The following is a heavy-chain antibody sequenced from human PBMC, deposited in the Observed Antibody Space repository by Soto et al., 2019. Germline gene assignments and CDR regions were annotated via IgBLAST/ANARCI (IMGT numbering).Heavy chain of an antibody. CDR1: GFTFSNYY. Sequence: QVQLVESGGGLVKPGGSLRLSCTASGFTFSNYYMSWIRQAPGKGLEWVSYISSRGGNTIYYTDSVKGRFTISRDNAKNSLYLQMNSLRAEDTAVYYCARVRYYGSGSYSSDYWGQGTLVTVSS. J-gene: IGHJ4*02. V-gene: IGHV3-11*01. CDR2: ISSRGGNTI. D-gene: IGHD3-10*01. CDR3: ARVRYYGSGSYSSDY.